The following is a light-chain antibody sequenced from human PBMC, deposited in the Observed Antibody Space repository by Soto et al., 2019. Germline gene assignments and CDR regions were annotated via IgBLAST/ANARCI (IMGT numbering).Light chain of an antibody. CDR1: SSDVGNYNF. V-gene: IGLV2-14*01. CDR2: QVT. J-gene: IGLJ2*01. Sequence: QSALTQPASVSGSPGQSITISCTGTSSDVGNYNFVSWYQHHAGTAPQLIIYQVTNRPSGVSDRFSGSKSGDTASLTISGLQAEDEADYYCTSYTAFSTDILFGGGTKVTVL. CDR3: TSYTAFSTDIL.